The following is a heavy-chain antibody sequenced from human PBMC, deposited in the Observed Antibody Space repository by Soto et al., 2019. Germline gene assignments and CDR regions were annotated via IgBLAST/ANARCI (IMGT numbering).Heavy chain of an antibody. CDR3: ARANVDTAMPNYYYGMDV. Sequence: SETLSLTCAVSGFSISIGYFCGCIRQPPGKGPEWLGSIYHSGTTYYNPSVKGRVTISVDTSKNQFSLKMSSVTAADTAVYYCARANVDTAMPNYYYGMDVWGQGTTVTVSS. CDR1: GFSISIGYF. V-gene: IGHV4-38-2*01. CDR2: IYHSGTT. D-gene: IGHD5-18*01. J-gene: IGHJ6*02.